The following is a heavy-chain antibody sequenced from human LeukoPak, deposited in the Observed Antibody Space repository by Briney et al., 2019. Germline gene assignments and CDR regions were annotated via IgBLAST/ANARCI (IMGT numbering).Heavy chain of an antibody. Sequence: SKTLSLTCTVSGGSISSYYWSWIRQPAGKGLEWIGRIYTSGSTNYNPSLKSRVTMSVDTSKNQFSLKLSSVTAADTAVYYCARVGERIVVVPAARYYYYYYMDVWGKGTTVTVSS. CDR1: GGSISSYY. CDR2: IYTSGST. J-gene: IGHJ6*03. D-gene: IGHD2-2*01. V-gene: IGHV4-4*07. CDR3: ARVGERIVVVPAARYYYYYYMDV.